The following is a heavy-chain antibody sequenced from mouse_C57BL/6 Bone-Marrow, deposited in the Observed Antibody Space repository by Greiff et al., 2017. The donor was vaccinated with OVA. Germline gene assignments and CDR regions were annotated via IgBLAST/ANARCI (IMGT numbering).Heavy chain of an antibody. D-gene: IGHD4-1*01. CDR3: ARWEGGYFDY. J-gene: IGHJ2*01. Sequence: VQLQQSGPELVKPGASVKISCKASGYTFTDYYMNWVKQSHGKSLEWIGDINPNNGGTSYNQKFKGKATLTVDKSSSTAYMELRSLTSEDSAVYYCARWEGGYFDYWGQGTTLTVSS. CDR2: INPNNGGT. CDR1: GYTFTDYY. V-gene: IGHV1-26*01.